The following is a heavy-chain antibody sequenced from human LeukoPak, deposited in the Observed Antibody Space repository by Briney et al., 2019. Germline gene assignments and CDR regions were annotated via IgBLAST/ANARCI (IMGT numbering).Heavy chain of an antibody. CDR1: GGSFTAFY. D-gene: IGHD4-17*01. CDR2: VNHSGTT. CDR3: ARTTVTPGYYFDY. Sequence: PSETLSLTCNAYGGSFTAFYWSWIRQPPGKGLEWVGEVNHSGTTNYNPSLKSRVTISVDTSKNQFSLKLSSVTAADTAVYYCARTTVTPGYYFDYWGQGTLVTVSS. V-gene: IGHV4-34*01. J-gene: IGHJ4*02.